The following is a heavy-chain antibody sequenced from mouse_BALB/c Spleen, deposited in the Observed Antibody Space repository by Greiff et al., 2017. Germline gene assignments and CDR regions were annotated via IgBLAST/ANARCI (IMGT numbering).Heavy chain of an antibody. Sequence: VQLQQSGPGLVQPSQRLSITCTVSGFSLTSYGVHWVRQSPGKGLEWLGVIWSGGSTDYNAAFISRLSISKDNSKSQVFFKMNSLQANDTAIYYCARNREVRSYWYFDVWGAGTTVTVSS. CDR3: ARNREVRSYWYFDV. V-gene: IGHV2-2*02. CDR2: IWSGGST. CDR1: GFSLTSYG. D-gene: IGHD2-14*01. J-gene: IGHJ1*01.